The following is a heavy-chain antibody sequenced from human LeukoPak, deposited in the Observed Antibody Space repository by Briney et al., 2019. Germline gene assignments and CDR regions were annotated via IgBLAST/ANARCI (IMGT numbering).Heavy chain of an antibody. Sequence: PSETLSLTCAVYGGSFSGYYWSWIRQPPGKGLEWIGEINHSGSTNYNPSLKSRVTISVDTSKNQFSLKLSSVTAADTAVYYCARLPYYYDSSGYYYFSFDYWGQGTLVTVSS. CDR1: GGSFSGYY. D-gene: IGHD3-22*01. V-gene: IGHV4-34*01. CDR2: INHSGST. J-gene: IGHJ4*02. CDR3: ARLPYYYDSSGYYYFSFDY.